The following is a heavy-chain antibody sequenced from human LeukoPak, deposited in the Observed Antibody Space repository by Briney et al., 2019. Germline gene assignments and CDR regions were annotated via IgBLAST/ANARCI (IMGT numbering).Heavy chain of an antibody. Sequence: GGSLRLSCAASGFTFSGSAMHWVRQASGKGLEWVGRIRSKANSYATAYAASVKGRFTISRDDSKNTAYLQMNSLKTEDTAVCYCARNEGLYYDFWSGYPSWMDVWGQGTTVTVSS. CDR2: IRSKANSYAT. CDR3: ARNEGLYYDFWSGYPSWMDV. V-gene: IGHV3-73*01. D-gene: IGHD3-3*01. CDR1: GFTFSGSA. J-gene: IGHJ6*02.